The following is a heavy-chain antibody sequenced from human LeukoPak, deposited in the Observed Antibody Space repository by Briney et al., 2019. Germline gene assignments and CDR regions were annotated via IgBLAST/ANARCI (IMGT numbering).Heavy chain of an antibody. CDR1: GFTVSSNY. CDR3: ARMTLDAFDI. V-gene: IGHV3-66*01. CDR2: IYSGGST. J-gene: IGHJ3*02. D-gene: IGHD2-21*02. Sequence: GGSLRLSCAAPGFTVSSNYMSWVRQAPGKGLEWVSVIYSGGSTYYADSVKGRFTISRDNSKNTLYLQMNSLRAEDTAVYYCARMTLDAFDIWGQGTMVTVSS.